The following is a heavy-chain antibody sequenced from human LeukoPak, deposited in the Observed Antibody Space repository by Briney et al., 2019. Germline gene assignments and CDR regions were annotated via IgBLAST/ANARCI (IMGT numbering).Heavy chain of an antibody. CDR3: ARGVISSSQDGVSDY. J-gene: IGHJ4*02. V-gene: IGHV4-34*01. CDR1: GGSFSGYY. D-gene: IGHD6-13*01. Sequence: KPSETLSLTCAVYGGSFSGYYWSWIRQPPGKGLEWIGEINHSGSTNYNPSLKSRVTISVDTSKNQFSLKLSSVTAADTAVYYCARGVISSSQDGVSDYWGQGTLVTASS. CDR2: INHSGST.